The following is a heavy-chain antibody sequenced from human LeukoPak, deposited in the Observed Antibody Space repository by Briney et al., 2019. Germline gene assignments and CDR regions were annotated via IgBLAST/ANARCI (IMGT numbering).Heavy chain of an antibody. CDR3: ARGRQLWLRRYCVY. Sequence: PSETLSLTCAVYGGSFSGYYWSWIRQPPGKGLEWIGEINHSGSTNYNPSLKSRVTISVDTSKNQFSLKLSSVTAADTAVYYCARGRQLWLRRYCVYWGQGTLVTVSS. V-gene: IGHV4-34*01. CDR1: GGSFSGYY. D-gene: IGHD5-18*01. J-gene: IGHJ4*02. CDR2: INHSGST.